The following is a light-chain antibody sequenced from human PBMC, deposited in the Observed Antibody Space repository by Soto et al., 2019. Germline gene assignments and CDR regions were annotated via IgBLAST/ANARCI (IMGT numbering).Light chain of an antibody. V-gene: IGKV3-15*01. CDR3: QQYNNWPPIT. CDR2: GAS. J-gene: IGKJ5*01. CDR1: QSVSSD. Sequence: EIVMTHSPATLSVSPGERATLSCSSSQSVSSDLAWYHQKPGQAPRLLIYGASTRATGIPARFSGSGSGTEFTLTISSLQSEDFAVYYCQQYNNWPPITFGQGTRLEIK.